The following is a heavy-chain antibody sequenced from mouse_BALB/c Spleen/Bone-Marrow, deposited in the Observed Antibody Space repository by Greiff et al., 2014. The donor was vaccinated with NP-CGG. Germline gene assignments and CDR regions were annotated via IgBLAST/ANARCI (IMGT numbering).Heavy chain of an antibody. J-gene: IGHJ2*01. Sequence: VQLQQSGAELVRSGASVKLSCTASGFNIKDYYMHWVKQRPEQGLEWIGWIDPENGDTEYAPKFQGKATMTADTSSNTAYLQLSSLTSEDTAVYYCNARGDCDFDYSDYWGQGATLTVSS. CDR2: IDPENGDT. V-gene: IGHV14-4*02. CDR3: NARGDCDFDYSDY. CDR1: GFNIKDYY.